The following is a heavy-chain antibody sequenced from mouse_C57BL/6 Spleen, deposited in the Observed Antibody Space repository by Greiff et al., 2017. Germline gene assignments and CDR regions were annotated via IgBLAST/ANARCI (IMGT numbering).Heavy chain of an antibody. CDR2: ISYDGSN. CDR3: ARQGNYYGSSSDY. V-gene: IGHV3-6*01. Sequence: EVQLQQSGPGLVKPSQSLSLTCSVTGYSITSGYYWNWIRQIPGNKLEWMGYISYDGSNNYNPSLKNRISITRDTSKNQFFLKLNSVTTEDTATYYCARQGNYYGSSSDYWGQGTTLTVSS. J-gene: IGHJ2*01. D-gene: IGHD1-1*01. CDR1: GYSITSGYY.